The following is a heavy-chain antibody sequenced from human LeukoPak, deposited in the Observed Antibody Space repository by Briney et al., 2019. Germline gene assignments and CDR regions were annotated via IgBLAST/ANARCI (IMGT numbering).Heavy chain of an antibody. V-gene: IGHV1-69*04. D-gene: IGHD3-10*01. CDR2: IIPILGIA. J-gene: IGHJ5*02. CDR3: ARDRDPYYGSGSYPAGWFDP. Sequence: EASVKVSCKASGGTFSSYAISWVRQAPGQGLEWMGRIIPILGIANYAQKFQGRVTITADKSTSTAYMELSSLRSEDTAVYYCARDRDPYYGSGSYPAGWFDPWGQGTLVTVSS. CDR1: GGTFSSYA.